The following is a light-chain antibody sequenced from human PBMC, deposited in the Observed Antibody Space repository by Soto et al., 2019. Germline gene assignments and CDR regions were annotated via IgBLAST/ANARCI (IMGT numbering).Light chain of an antibody. CDR3: QQANTFPWT. J-gene: IGKJ1*01. CDR1: HDISKW. Sequence: DVQMTQSPSFVSASVGDRVTITCRASHDISKWLVWYQQKAGKAPKVLIYAASNLQSGVPSRFSGSGSGTDFSLTISSLQPEDFATYYCQQANTFPWTFGQGTKVEI. V-gene: IGKV1-12*01. CDR2: AAS.